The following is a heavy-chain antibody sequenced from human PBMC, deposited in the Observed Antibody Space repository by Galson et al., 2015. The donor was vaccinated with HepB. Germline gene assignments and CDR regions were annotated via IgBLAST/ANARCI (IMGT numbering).Heavy chain of an antibody. V-gene: IGHV3-11*01. J-gene: IGHJ1*01. CDR2: IGNNGRTI. CDR1: GFTFSDYY. Sequence: SLRLSCAASGFTFSDYYMIWVRQAPGKGLEWVSYIGNNGRTIYYADSVKGRFTISRDNAKNSLYLQMNSLRVEDTALYYCARGQWLDRKCFQPWGQGTLVTVSS. D-gene: IGHD6-19*01. CDR3: ARGQWLDRKCFQP.